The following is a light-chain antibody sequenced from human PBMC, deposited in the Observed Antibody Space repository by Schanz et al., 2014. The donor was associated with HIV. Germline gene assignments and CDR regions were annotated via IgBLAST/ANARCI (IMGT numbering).Light chain of an antibody. CDR2: DVS. CDR3: ATWVDRLNGWV. J-gene: IGLJ3*02. Sequence: QSVLTQPASVSGSPGQSITISCTGTSSDVGGYNYVSWYQQHPGKAPKVMIYDVSNRPSGVSNRFSGSKSGNTASLAISGLQAEDEADYYCATWVDRLNGWVFGGWTKLTVL. CDR1: SSDVGGYNY. V-gene: IGLV2-14*01.